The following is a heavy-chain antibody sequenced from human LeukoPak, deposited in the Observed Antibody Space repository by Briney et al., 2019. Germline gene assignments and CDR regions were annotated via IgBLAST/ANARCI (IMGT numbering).Heavy chain of an antibody. CDR1: GGSISSYY. V-gene: IGHV4-59*01. J-gene: IGHJ4*02. Sequence: SETLSLTCTVSGGSISSYYWSWSRRPPGKGLEWSGYIYYSGSTNYNPSLKSRVTISVDTSKNQFSLKLSSVTAADTAVYYCARGVWGSYRTYYFDYWGQGTLVTVSS. CDR2: IYYSGST. D-gene: IGHD3-16*02. CDR3: ARGVWGSYRTYYFDY.